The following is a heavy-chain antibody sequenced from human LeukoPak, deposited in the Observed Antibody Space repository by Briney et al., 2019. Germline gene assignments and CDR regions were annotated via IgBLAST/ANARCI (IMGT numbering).Heavy chain of an antibody. J-gene: IGHJ4*02. V-gene: IGHV4-39*01. CDR3: ARQATGEGELSDY. CDR2: IYYSGST. D-gene: IGHD3-16*02. CDR1: GGSISSCSYY. Sequence: SETLSLTCTVSGGSISSCSYYWGWIRQPPGKGLEWIGSIYYSGSTYYNPSLKSRVTISVDTSKNQFSLKLSSVTAADTAVYYCARQATGEGELSDYWGQGTLVTVSS.